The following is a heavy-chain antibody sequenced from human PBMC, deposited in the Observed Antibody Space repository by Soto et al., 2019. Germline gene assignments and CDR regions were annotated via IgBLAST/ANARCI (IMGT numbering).Heavy chain of an antibody. CDR2: ISYDGSNK. V-gene: IGHV3-30*18. D-gene: IGHD6-13*01. J-gene: IGHJ4*02. CDR3: AKPPWLISSWSIDY. Sequence: QVQLVESGGGVVQPGRSLRLSCAASGFTFSSYGMHWVRQAQGKGLEWVAVISYDGSNKYYADSVKGRFTISRDNSKNTLYLQMNSLRAEDTAVYYCAKPPWLISSWSIDYLGQGTLVTVSS. CDR1: GFTFSSYG.